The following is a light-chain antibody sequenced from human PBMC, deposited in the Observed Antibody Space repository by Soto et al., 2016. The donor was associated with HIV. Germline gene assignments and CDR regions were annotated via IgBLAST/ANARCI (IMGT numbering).Light chain of an antibody. J-gene: IGKJ1*01. V-gene: IGKV1-27*01. CDR1: QDINKY. CDR3: QKYDSAPWT. CDR2: AAS. Sequence: DIQMTQSPSSLSASVGDRVTITCRASQDINKYLAWHQQKPGKAPKLLIYAASTLQSGVPSRFSGSGSGADFTLTISSLQPEDVATYYCQKYDSAPWTFGQGTKVDIK.